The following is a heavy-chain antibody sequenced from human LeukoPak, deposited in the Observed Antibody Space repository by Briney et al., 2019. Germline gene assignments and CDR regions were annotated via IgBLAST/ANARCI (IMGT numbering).Heavy chain of an antibody. J-gene: IGHJ4*02. CDR1: GGTFSSYA. V-gene: IGHV1-69*04. Sequence: SVKVSCKASGGTFSSYAISWVRQAPGQGLEWMGRIIPILGIANYAQKFQGRVTMTRDTSISTAYMELSRLRSDDTAVYYCALERIAVAGTFYYFDYWGQGTLVTVSS. D-gene: IGHD6-19*01. CDR3: ALERIAVAGTFYYFDY. CDR2: IIPILGIA.